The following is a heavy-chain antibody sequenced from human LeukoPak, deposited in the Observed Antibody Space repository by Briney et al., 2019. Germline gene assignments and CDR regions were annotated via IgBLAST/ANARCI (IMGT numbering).Heavy chain of an antibody. CDR1: GFSFSSYG. Sequence: GGCLRLSCTASGFSFSSYGMSWVRQAPGKGLEWVSAISGSGGNTYYADSVKGRFTISRDNSKNTLYLQMNSLRAEDTAVYYCAKDISTMDYWGQGTLVTVSS. D-gene: IGHD1/OR15-1a*01. CDR3: AKDISTMDY. CDR2: ISGSGGNT. V-gene: IGHV3-23*01. J-gene: IGHJ4*02.